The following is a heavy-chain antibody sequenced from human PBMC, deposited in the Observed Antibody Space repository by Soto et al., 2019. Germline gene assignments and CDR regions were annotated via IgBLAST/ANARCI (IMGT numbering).Heavy chain of an antibody. J-gene: IGHJ6*02. V-gene: IGHV4-59*01. CDR1: GGSISSYY. D-gene: IGHD1-26*01. CDR3: ARDSSSGSSYYYYGMDV. Sequence: SDTLSLTCTVSGGSISSYYWSWIRQPPGKGLEWIGYIYYSGSTNYNPSLKSRVTISVGASKNQFSLKLSSVTAADTAVYYCARDSSSGSSYYYYGMDVWGQRTTVTVSS. CDR2: IYYSGST.